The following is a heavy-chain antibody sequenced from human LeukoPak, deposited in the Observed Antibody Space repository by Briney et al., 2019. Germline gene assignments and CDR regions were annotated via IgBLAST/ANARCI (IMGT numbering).Heavy chain of an antibody. Sequence: PSETLSFTCAVYGGSFSGYYWSWIRQPPGKGLEWIGEINHSGSTNYNPSLKSRVTISVDTSKNQFSLKLSSVTAADTAVYYCARASGWYGRLGKYFDYWGQGTLVTVSS. CDR1: GGSFSGYY. V-gene: IGHV4-34*01. J-gene: IGHJ4*02. CDR2: INHSGST. CDR3: ARASGWYGRLGKYFDY. D-gene: IGHD6-19*01.